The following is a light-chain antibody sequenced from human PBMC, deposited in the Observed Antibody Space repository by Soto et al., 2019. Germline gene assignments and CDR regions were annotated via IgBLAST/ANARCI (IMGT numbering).Light chain of an antibody. CDR3: QQHKSDSLGWT. J-gene: IGKJ1*01. CDR1: QSISSW. Sequence: DNQMTQSPSTLSASVGDRITITCRASQSISSWLAWYQQKPGKAPKLLIYDASSLESALPSRFSGGGSGTDFTLGMSSLQPDVLATYSCQQHKSDSLGWTGGQGTKVEIK. CDR2: DAS. V-gene: IGKV1-5*01.